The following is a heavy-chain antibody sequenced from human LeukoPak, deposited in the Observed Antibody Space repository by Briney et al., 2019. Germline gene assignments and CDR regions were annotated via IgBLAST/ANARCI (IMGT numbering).Heavy chain of an antibody. CDR2: IDTDSRTI. J-gene: IGHJ1*01. Sequence: GGSLRLSCTASGFAFSGCEMNWVRQPPGKGLEWVSYIDTDSRTIFYADSVKGRFTISRDNAKNSLYLQMNGLRGEDTAVYYCARPALLYNYGPFQHWGQGTLVTVSS. D-gene: IGHD5-18*01. V-gene: IGHV3-48*03. CDR1: GFAFSGCE. CDR3: ARPALLYNYGPFQH.